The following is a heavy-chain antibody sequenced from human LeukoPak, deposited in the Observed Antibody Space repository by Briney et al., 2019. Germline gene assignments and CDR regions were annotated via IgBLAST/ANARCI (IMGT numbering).Heavy chain of an antibody. CDR1: GFTFSSYA. V-gene: IGHV3-23*01. CDR3: AKDLFAPLTMIVLGGFDY. D-gene: IGHD3-22*01. Sequence: TGGSLRLSCAASGFTFSSYAMSWVRQAPGKGLEWVSAISGSGGSTYYADSVKGRFTISRDNSKNTLYLQMNSLRAEDTAVYYCAKDLFAPLTMIVLGGFDYWGQGTLVTVSS. CDR2: ISGSGGST. J-gene: IGHJ4*02.